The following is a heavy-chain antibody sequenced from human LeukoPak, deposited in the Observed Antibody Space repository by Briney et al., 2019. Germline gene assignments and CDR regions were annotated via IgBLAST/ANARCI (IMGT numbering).Heavy chain of an antibody. D-gene: IGHD1-14*01. CDR3: ARVTFNYFDY. CDR2: ITSSGSTI. CDR1: GFTFSSYA. Sequence: GGSLRLSCAASGFTFSSYAMHWVRQAPGKGLEWVSYITSSGSTIHYADSVKGRFTISRDNAKNSLYLQMNSLRAEDTAVYYCARVTFNYFDYWGQGTLVTVSS. V-gene: IGHV3-48*03. J-gene: IGHJ4*02.